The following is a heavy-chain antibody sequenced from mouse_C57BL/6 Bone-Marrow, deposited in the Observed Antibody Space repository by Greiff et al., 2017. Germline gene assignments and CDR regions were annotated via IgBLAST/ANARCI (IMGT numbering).Heavy chain of an antibody. D-gene: IGHD2-3*01. CDR2: INPYNGGT. V-gene: IGHV1-19*01. J-gene: IGHJ3*01. Sequence: VQLQQSGPVLVKPGASVNMSCKASGYTFTDYYMNWVKQSHGKILEWIVVINPYNGGTSYNQKVKGKATLTVYKSSSTAYMELNSLTSEASAVYYCASDGYCAWLAYWGQGTLVTVSA. CDR1: GYTFTDYY. CDR3: ASDGYCAWLAY.